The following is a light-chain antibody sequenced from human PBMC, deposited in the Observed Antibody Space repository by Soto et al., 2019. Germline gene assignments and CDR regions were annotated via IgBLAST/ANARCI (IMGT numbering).Light chain of an antibody. V-gene: IGLV7-43*01. CDR1: TGAVSSGNF. CDR2: SVD. J-gene: IGLJ1*01. Sequence: QAVVTQEPSVTVSPGGTVTLTCASATGAVSSGNFPSWFQQKPGQPPRALIYSVDSKHSWTPARFSGSLLEGKAALTLSHVQPEDEAEYYYLLYYGPAGVFGSGIKLTVL. CDR3: LLYYGPAGV.